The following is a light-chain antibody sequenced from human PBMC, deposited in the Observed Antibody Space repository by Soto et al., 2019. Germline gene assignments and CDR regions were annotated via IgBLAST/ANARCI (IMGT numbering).Light chain of an antibody. V-gene: IGKV3-11*01. CDR1: QSVSSY. CDR3: LQRSKWPLT. CDR2: DTS. Sequence: EIVLTQSPATLSLSPGERATLSCRASQSVSSYLAWYQQRPGQAPRLLIYDTSNRATGIPARFSGSGSGPDFTLTISSLEPEDFAVYYCLQRSKWPLTFGGRTKVEI. J-gene: IGKJ4*01.